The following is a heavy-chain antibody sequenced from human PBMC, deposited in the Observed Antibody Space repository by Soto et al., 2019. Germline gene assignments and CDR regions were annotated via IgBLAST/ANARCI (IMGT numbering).Heavy chain of an antibody. Sequence: PGGSLRLSCAASGFTFSSYALSWVRQAPGKGLEWVSAISDSGRSTYYAGSVKGRFTIFRDKSKNTLYLQMNSLRAEDTAVYYCAKGIKWELPFDYWGQGTLVTVSS. D-gene: IGHD1-26*01. CDR2: ISDSGRST. CDR3: AKGIKWELPFDY. J-gene: IGHJ4*02. V-gene: IGHV3-23*01. CDR1: GFTFSSYA.